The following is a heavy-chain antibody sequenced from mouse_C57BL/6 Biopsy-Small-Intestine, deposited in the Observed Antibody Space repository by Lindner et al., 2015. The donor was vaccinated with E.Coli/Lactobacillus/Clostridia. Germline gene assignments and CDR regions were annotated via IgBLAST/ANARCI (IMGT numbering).Heavy chain of an antibody. J-gene: IGHJ1*03. Sequence: VQLQESGGGLVKPGGSLKLSCAASGFTFSDYGMHWVRQAPEKGLEWVAYISSGSSTIYYADTVKGRFTISRDNAKNTLFLQMTSLRSEDTAMYYCAGDWDVSWYFDVWGTGTTVTVSS. CDR2: ISSGSSTI. CDR1: GFTFSDYG. V-gene: IGHV5-17*01. D-gene: IGHD4-1*01. CDR3: AGDWDVSWYFDV.